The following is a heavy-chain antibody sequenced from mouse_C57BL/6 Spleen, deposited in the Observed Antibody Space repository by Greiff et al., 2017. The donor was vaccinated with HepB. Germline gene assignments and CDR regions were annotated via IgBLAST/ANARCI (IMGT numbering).Heavy chain of an antibody. CDR1: GYSITSGYY. D-gene: IGHD1-1*01. CDR3: ARSSSYWYFDV. J-gene: IGHJ1*03. Sequence: EVQLQQSGPGLVKPSQSLSLTCSVTGYSITSGYYWNWIRQFPGNKLEWMGYISYDGSNNYNPSLKNRISITRDTSKNQFFLKLNSVTTEDTATYYCARSSSYWYFDVWGTWTTVTVSS. CDR2: ISYDGSN. V-gene: IGHV3-6*01.